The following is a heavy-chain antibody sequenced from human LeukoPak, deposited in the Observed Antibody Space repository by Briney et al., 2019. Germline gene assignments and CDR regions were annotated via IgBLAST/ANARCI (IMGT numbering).Heavy chain of an antibody. D-gene: IGHD3-22*01. Sequence: PGGSLRLSCAASGFTFSSYAMSWVRQAPGKGLEWVSAISGSGGSTYYADSVKGRFTISRDNSKNTLYLQMNSLRAEDTAVYYCANDSGDSSGSYWYFDLWGRGTLVTVSS. CDR2: ISGSGGST. CDR3: ANDSGDSSGSYWYFDL. CDR1: GFTFSSYA. V-gene: IGHV3-23*01. J-gene: IGHJ2*01.